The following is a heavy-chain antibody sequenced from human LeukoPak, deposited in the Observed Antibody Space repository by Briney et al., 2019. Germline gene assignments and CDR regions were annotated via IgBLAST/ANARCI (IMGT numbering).Heavy chain of an antibody. CDR2: IGPFNGNT. D-gene: IGHD1-26*01. V-gene: IGHV1-18*01. CDR1: GYIFTTYG. CDR3: ARVKVRGTYYVDY. Sequence: ASVKVSCKASGYIFTTYGLSWVRQAPGQGLERVGWIGPFNGNTNYAQKLRGRITMTADTSTSTAYMELRSLRSDDTAVYFCARVKVRGTYYVDYWGQGTLVTVSS. J-gene: IGHJ4*02.